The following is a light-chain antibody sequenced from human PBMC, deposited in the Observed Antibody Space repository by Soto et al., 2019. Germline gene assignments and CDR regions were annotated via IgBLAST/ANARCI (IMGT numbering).Light chain of an antibody. J-gene: IGLJ2*01. Sequence: QSLLTQPASVSGSPGQSITISCTGTSSDVGGYNYVSWYQQHPGKAPKLMIYDVSNRPSGVSNRFSGSKSGNTASLTISGPQAEDEADYYCSSYTSSSTLVFGGGTKLTVL. CDR3: SSYTSSSTLV. CDR1: SSDVGGYNY. V-gene: IGLV2-14*01. CDR2: DVS.